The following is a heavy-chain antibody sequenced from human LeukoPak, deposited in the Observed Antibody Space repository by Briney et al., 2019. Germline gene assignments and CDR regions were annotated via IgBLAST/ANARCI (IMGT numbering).Heavy chain of an antibody. V-gene: IGHV4-59*01. J-gene: IGHJ3*02. CDR1: GGSISSYY. CDR2: IYYSGST. D-gene: IGHD6-13*01. Sequence: SETLSLTCTVSGGSISSYYWSWIRQPPGKGLEWIGYIYYSGSTNYNPSLKSRVTISVDTSKNQFSLKLSSVTAADTAVYYCARAAGRDAFDIWGQGTMVTVPS. CDR3: ARAAGRDAFDI.